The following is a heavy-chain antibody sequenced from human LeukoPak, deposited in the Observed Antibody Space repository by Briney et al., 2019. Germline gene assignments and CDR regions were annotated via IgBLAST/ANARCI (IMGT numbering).Heavy chain of an antibody. V-gene: IGHV4-34*01. J-gene: IGHJ4*02. Sequence: PSETLSLTCAVYGGSFSGYYWSWIRQPPGKGLEWIGEINHSGSTNYNPSLKGRVTISVDTSKNQFSLKLSSVTAADTAVYYCARARITIFGVVKAPDYWGQGTLVTVSS. CDR2: INHSGST. CDR3: ARARITIFGVVKAPDY. D-gene: IGHD3-3*01. CDR1: GGSFSGYY.